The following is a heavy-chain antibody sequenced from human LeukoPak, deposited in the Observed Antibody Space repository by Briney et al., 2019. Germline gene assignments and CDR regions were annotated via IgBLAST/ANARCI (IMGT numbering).Heavy chain of an antibody. D-gene: IGHD5-18*01. J-gene: IGHJ6*02. CDR3: ARSGYSYGYAAMDV. V-gene: IGHV6-1*01. CDR2: TYYRSKWYN. CDR1: GDSVSSNSAA. Sequence: SQTLSLTCAISGDSVSSNSAAWNWIRQSPPRGLEWLGRTYYRSKWYNDYAVSVKSRITINPDTSMNQFSLHLNSVTPEDTAVYYCARSGYSYGYAAMDVWGQGTTVTVSS.